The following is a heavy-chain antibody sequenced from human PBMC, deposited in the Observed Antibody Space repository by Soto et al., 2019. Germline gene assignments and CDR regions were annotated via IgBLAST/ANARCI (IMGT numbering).Heavy chain of an antibody. V-gene: IGHV3-23*01. CDR1: GFTFSSYA. CDR3: AKKICTNGVCYVYYYYGMDV. CDR2: ISGSGGST. J-gene: IGHJ6*02. D-gene: IGHD2-8*01. Sequence: PGGSLRLSCAASGFTFSSYAMSWVRQAPGKGLEWVSAISGSGGSTYYADSVKGRFTISRDNSKNTLYLQMNSLRAEDTAVYYCAKKICTNGVCYVYYYYGMDVWGQGTTVTVSS.